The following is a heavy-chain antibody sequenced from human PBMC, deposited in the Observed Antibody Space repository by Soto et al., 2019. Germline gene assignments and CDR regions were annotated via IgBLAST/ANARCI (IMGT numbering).Heavy chain of an antibody. CDR1: GGSINSGNYY. J-gene: IGHJ6*02. D-gene: IGHD3-10*01. Sequence: SETLSLTCTVSGGSINSGNYYWRWIRQPPGKGLEWIGYMYHSGSTYYNPSLKSRVTISVDTSKNQFSLKLSSVTAADTAVYYCARDYYYGSGSYYKSYYGMDVCGQGTTVTVS. CDR2: MYHSGST. V-gene: IGHV4-30-4*01. CDR3: ARDYYYGSGSYYKSYYGMDV.